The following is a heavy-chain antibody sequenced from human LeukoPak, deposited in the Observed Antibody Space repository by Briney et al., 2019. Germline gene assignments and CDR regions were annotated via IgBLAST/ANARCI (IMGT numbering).Heavy chain of an antibody. D-gene: IGHD1-1*01. V-gene: IGHV4-34*01. J-gene: IGHJ4*03. CDR1: GESFSAYY. CDR3: ARGPTISETGYFDF. Sequence: SETLSLTCAVYGESFSAYYRSWIRQSPGKGLEWIAEINHRGDTNYNPSVKSRVTISIDTSKNQFSLKVRSLIAADTAVYYCARGPTISETGYFDFWGQGTLVTVSS. CDR2: INHRGDT.